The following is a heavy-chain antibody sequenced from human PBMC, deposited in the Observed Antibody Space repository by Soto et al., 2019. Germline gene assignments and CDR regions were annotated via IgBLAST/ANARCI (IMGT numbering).Heavy chain of an antibody. CDR1: GFTFSSYG. J-gene: IGHJ6*02. Sequence: PGGSLRLSCAASGFTFSSYGMHWVRQAPGKGLEWVAVISYDGSNKYYADSVKGRFTISRDNSKNTLYLQMNSLRAEETAVYYCANELPVFICICCFSSAPVGPPYYYYYCMDVWGQGTTVTVSS. CDR2: ISYDGSNK. CDR3: ANELPVFICICCFSSAPVGPPYYYYYCMDV. V-gene: IGHV3-30*18. D-gene: IGHD2-21*02.